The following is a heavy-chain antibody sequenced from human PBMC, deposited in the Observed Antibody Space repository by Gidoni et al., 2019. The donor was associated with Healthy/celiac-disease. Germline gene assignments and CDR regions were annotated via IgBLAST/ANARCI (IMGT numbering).Heavy chain of an antibody. CDR2: ISYDGSNK. CDR1: GFTFSSYG. CDR3: AKDSLMTGIDY. V-gene: IGHV3-30*18. Sequence: QVQLVESGGGVVQPGRSLRLSCAASGFTFSSYGMHWVRQAPGKGLEWVAVISYDGSNKYYADSVKGRFTISRDNSKNTLYLQMNSLRAEDTAVYYCAKDSLMTGIDYWGQGTLVTVSS. J-gene: IGHJ4*02. D-gene: IGHD3-10*01.